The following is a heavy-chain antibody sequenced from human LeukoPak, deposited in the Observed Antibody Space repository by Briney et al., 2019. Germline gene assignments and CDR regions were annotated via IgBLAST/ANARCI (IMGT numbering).Heavy chain of an antibody. V-gene: IGHV3-21*01. CDR1: GFRFNSHH. J-gene: IGHJ6*03. CDR2: IGTSGSYI. D-gene: IGHD1-26*01. CDR3: AKEGGVYSTPYYMDV. Sequence: GGSLRLSCAVSGFRFNSHHMHWVRQAPGKGLEWVSSIGTSGSYIYYTDSVKSRFTISRDNAKNSLYLQMNSLRAEDTAVYYCAKEGGVYSTPYYMDVWGKGTTVTVSS.